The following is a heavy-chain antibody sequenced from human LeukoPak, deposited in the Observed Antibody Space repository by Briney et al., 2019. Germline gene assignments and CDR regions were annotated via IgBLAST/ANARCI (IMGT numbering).Heavy chain of an antibody. J-gene: IGHJ3*02. Sequence: GGSLRLSCAASGFTVSNNYMSWVRQAPGKGLERVSVIYSGDNTYYVESVKGRFTISRDNSKNTLYLQMNSLRAEDTAVYYCARVPDCSSTSCYTDDAFDIWGQGTMVTVSS. V-gene: IGHV3-66*02. CDR1: GFTVSNNY. D-gene: IGHD2-2*02. CDR3: ARVPDCSSTSCYTDDAFDI. CDR2: IYSGDNT.